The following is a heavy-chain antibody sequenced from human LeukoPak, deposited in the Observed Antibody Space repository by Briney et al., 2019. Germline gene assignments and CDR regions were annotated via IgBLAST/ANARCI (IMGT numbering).Heavy chain of an antibody. CDR3: VSAYGDYDY. CDR1: GGSISSGGYS. CDR2: IYRSGST. Sequence: SETLSLTCAVSGGSISSGGYSWSWIRQPPGKGLEWIGYIYRSGSTHYNPSLKSRVTISVDRSKNQFSLKLTSVTAADTAVYHCVSAYGDYDYWGQGTLVTVSS. V-gene: IGHV4-30-2*01. J-gene: IGHJ4*02. D-gene: IGHD4-17*01.